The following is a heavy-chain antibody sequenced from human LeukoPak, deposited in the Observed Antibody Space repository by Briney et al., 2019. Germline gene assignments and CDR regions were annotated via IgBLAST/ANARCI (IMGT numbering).Heavy chain of an antibody. CDR1: GYKFTSHW. Sequence: GEPLKISCKASGYKFTSHWIAWVRQMPGKGLEWMGIIYPDDSDTRYSPSFQGQVTISADKSISTAYLQWSSLKAPDTAMYYCARQGIYYYASGSYSTWGQGTLVTVSS. D-gene: IGHD3-10*01. CDR3: ARQGIYYYASGSYST. J-gene: IGHJ4*02. V-gene: IGHV5-51*01. CDR2: IYPDDSDT.